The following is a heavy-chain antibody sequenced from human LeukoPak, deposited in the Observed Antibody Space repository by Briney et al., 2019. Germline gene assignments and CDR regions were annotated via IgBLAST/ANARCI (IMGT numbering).Heavy chain of an antibody. V-gene: IGHV3-7*01. D-gene: IGHD4-17*01. CDR1: GFTFSSYW. CDR2: IKKDGSEK. J-gene: IGHJ6*03. Sequence: GGSLRLSCAASGFTFSSYWMSWVRQAPGTGLGWVAKIKKDGSEKYYVDSVKGRFTISRDNAKNSLYLQMNSLRAEDTAVYYCARDGHTGYYYYYMDVWGKGTTVTVSS. CDR3: ARDGHTGYYYYYMDV.